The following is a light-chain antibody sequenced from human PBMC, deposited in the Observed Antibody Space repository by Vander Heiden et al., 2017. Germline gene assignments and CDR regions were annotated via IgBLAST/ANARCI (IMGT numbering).Light chain of an antibody. CDR1: RSGIGSTS. CDR2: RDD. J-gene: IGLJ3*02. CDR3: ATWEDSLNDWV. Sequence: QSVLTQPHPASGTPGRRVTVSCSRSRSGIGSTSVAWYQQFPGTAPQLRIYRDDQRPSGVPGRFSGSKSGSSASLAISGLQSEDEAEYYCATWEDSLNDWVFGGGTKLTVL. V-gene: IGLV1-44*01.